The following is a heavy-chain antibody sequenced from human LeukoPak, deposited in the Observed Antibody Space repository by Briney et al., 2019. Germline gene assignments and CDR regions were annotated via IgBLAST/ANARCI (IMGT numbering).Heavy chain of an antibody. Sequence: PSETLSLTCTVSGGSISSYYWSWIRQPPGKGLEWIGYIYYSGSTNYNPSLKSRVTISVDTSKNQFSLKLISVTAADTAVYYCARGSRSSDYWAQGTLVTVSS. V-gene: IGHV4-59*01. J-gene: IGHJ4*02. CDR2: IYYSGST. CDR1: GGSISSYY. CDR3: ARGSRSSDY.